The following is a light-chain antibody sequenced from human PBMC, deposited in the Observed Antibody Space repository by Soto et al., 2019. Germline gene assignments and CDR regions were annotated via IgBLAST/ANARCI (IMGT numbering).Light chain of an antibody. Sequence: EIVLTQSPATLSLSPGERATLSCRASQSVSSYLAWYQQKPGQAPRLLIYDASNRAPGIPARFSGSGSGTDFTLTIRSLEPADFAVYYCQKRRNWPPITFGQGTRLEIK. V-gene: IGKV3-11*01. CDR1: QSVSSY. J-gene: IGKJ5*01. CDR3: QKRRNWPPIT. CDR2: DAS.